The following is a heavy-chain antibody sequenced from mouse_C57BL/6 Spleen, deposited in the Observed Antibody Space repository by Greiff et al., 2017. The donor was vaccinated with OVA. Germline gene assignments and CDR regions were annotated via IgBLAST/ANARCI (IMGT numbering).Heavy chain of an antibody. CDR3: ARQGAKDYGSSHW. J-gene: IGHJ2*01. D-gene: IGHD1-1*01. Sequence: VQLQQSGPELVKPGASVKISCKASGYTFTDYYMDWVKQSHGKSLEWIGDINPNNGGTSYNQKFKGKATLTVDKSSSTTYMELRSLTSEDSAVYYCARQGAKDYGSSHWWGQGTTLTVSS. CDR2: INPNNGGT. V-gene: IGHV1-26*01. CDR1: GYTFTDYY.